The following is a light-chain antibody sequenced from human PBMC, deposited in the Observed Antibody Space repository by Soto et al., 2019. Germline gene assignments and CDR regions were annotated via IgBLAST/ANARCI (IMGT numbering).Light chain of an antibody. CDR2: EVS. CDR3: SSFAGNNNLV. CDR1: SSDVGGYNY. J-gene: IGLJ2*01. Sequence: QSAPTQPPSASWSPGQSVTISCTGTSSDVGGYNYVSWYQQHPGKAPKLMISEVSKRPSGVPDRFSGSKSGNTASLTVSGLQAEDEADYYCSSFAGNNNLVFGGGTKLTVL. V-gene: IGLV2-8*01.